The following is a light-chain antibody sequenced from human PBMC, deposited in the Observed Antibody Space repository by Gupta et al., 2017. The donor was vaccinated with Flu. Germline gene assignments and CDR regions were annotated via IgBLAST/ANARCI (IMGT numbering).Light chain of an antibody. CDR3: QQYNSFPCT. CDR1: RSVSSW. V-gene: IGKV1-5*03. J-gene: IGKJ2*02. Sequence: GGSAATSCRAGRSVSSWLAWYQQKPGKAPKVLISKASNIESGVPARFSGSGSGTEFTLTISSLQPDDFAAYYCQQYNSFPCTFGQGTNVEIK. CDR2: KAS.